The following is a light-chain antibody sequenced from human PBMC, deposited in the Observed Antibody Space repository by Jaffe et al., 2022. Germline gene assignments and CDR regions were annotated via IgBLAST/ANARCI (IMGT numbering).Light chain of an antibody. V-gene: IGKV1-33*01. CDR2: DAS. J-gene: IGKJ2*01. Sequence: DIQMTQSPSSLSASVGDRVTITCQASQDISNYLNWYQQKPGKAPKLLIYDASNLETGVPSRFSGSGSGTDFTFTISSLQPEDIATYYCQQYDNPVVYTFGQGTKLEIK. CDR3: QQYDNPVVYT. CDR1: QDISNY.